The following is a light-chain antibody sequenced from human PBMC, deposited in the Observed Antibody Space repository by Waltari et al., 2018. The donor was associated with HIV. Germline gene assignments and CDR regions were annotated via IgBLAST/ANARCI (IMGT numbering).Light chain of an antibody. Sequence: SYVLTQPPSVSVAPGQTARITCEGNNIGSQSVHWYQQRPGQAPALVVHDDSDRPSGIPERFSGSNSGNTATLTISRDEAGDEADYYCQVWHSNSDHVVFGGGTKLTVL. CDR3: QVWHSNSDHVV. CDR1: NIGSQS. J-gene: IGLJ2*01. V-gene: IGLV3-21*02. CDR2: DDS.